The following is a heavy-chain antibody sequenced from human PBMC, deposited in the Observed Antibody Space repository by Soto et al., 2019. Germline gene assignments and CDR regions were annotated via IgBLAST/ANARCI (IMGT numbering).Heavy chain of an antibody. J-gene: IGHJ4*02. D-gene: IGHD1-26*01. CDR2: ISYDGSNT. V-gene: IGHV3-30*18. Sequence: QVQLVESGGGVVQPGRSLRLSCAASGFTFSSYGMHWVRQAPGKGLEWVAVISYDGSNTFYADSVKGRFTVSRDNSRNTLYLPMHRLRAEDKAVYYCAKGRDVYTPQVSREFDYWGQGTLVTVSS. CDR3: AKGRDVYTPQVSREFDY. CDR1: GFTFSSYG.